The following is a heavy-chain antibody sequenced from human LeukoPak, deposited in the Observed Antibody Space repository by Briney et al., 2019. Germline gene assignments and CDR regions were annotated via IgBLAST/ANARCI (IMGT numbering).Heavy chain of an antibody. CDR2: IIPTTGLA. J-gene: IGHJ3*02. CDR3: ARDLRDGYNYRWPDAFDI. V-gene: IGHV1-69*04. CDR1: GGTFSNLA. D-gene: IGHD5-24*01. Sequence: SVKVSCKASGGTFSNLAISWVRQAPGQGLEWMGRIIPTTGLANYAQNFQGRVTITADESTSTAYMELSSLRAEDTAVYYCARDLRDGYNYRWPDAFDIWGQGTMVTVSS.